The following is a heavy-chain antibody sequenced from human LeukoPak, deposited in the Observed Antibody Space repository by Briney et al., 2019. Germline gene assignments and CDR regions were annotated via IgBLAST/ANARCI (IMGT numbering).Heavy chain of an antibody. D-gene: IGHD5-12*01. V-gene: IGHV1-8*01. CDR3: ARGLILYSGYDGGSWFDP. J-gene: IGHJ5*02. Sequence: ASVKVSCKASGYTFTSYDINWVRQATGQGLEWMGWMNPNSGNTGYAQKFQGRVTMTRITSISTAYLELSSLRSEDTAVYYCARGLILYSGYDGGSWFDPWGQGTLVTVSS. CDR1: GYTFTSYD. CDR2: MNPNSGNT.